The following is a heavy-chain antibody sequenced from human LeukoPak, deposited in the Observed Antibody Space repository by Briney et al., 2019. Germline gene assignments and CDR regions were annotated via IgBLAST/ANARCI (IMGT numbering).Heavy chain of an antibody. Sequence: PGGCLRLSCAASGFTFSSYGMHWVRQAPGKGLEWGAVISYDGSNKYYADSVKGRFTISRDNSKNTLYLQMNSLRAEDTAVYYCAKQESYSSSWYSVYYYYGMDVWGQGTTVTVSS. D-gene: IGHD6-13*01. CDR1: GFTFSSYG. CDR2: ISYDGSNK. CDR3: AKQESYSSSWYSVYYYYGMDV. J-gene: IGHJ6*02. V-gene: IGHV3-30*18.